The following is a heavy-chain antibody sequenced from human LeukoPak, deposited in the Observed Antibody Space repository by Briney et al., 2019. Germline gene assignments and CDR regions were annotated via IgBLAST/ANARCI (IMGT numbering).Heavy chain of an antibody. V-gene: IGHV3-74*01. Sequence: GGSLRLSCAASGLTFSDSWMHWVRQPPGKGLVWVALVKGDGITTIYADSVKGRFTISRDNAKNTLYLQMNSLRADDSGVYYCATGHSYGYDYWGQGVLVTVSS. CDR2: VKGDGITT. D-gene: IGHD5-18*01. J-gene: IGHJ4*02. CDR1: GLTFSDSW. CDR3: ATGHSYGYDY.